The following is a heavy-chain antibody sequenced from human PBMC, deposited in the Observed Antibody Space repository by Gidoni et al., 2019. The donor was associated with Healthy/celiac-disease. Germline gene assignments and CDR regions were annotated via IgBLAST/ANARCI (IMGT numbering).Heavy chain of an antibody. V-gene: IGHV3-21*01. Sequence: EVQLVESGGGLVKPGGSLRLSCAASGFTFSSYSMNWVRQAPGKGLEGVSSISSSSSYIYYADSVKGRFTISRDNAKNSLYLQRNSLRAEDTAVYYCARGASYDYVWGSYPQGNYYFDYWGQGTLVTVSS. D-gene: IGHD3-16*02. J-gene: IGHJ4*02. CDR3: ARGASYDYVWGSYPQGNYYFDY. CDR1: GFTFSSYS. CDR2: ISSSSSYI.